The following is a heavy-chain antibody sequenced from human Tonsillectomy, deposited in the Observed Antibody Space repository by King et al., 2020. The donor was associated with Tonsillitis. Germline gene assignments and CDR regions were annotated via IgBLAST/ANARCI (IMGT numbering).Heavy chain of an antibody. CDR1: GGSFNNFY. D-gene: IGHD4-17*01. J-gene: IGHJ4*02. V-gene: IGHV4-59*08. CDR2: LYDTGTT. Sequence: QLQESGPGLVKPSETLSLTCTVSGGSFNNFYWSWIRQPPGKGLEWIGYLYDTGTTNYNPSLESRVTISLDTSKNQFSLTLSSVTATDTAVYYCARHSNGDFASLDSWGQGTLVTVSS. CDR3: ARHSNGDFASLDS.